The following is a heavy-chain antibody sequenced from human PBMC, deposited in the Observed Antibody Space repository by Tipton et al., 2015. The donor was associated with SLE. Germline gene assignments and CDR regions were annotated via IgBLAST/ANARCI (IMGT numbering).Heavy chain of an antibody. CDR3: ARANIGLASALDY. D-gene: IGHD3-16*01. J-gene: IGHJ4*02. Sequence: QSGPEVKKPGASVKVSCRASANTFSRYDVNWVRQATGQGLEWMGWMNPDSGDTDYAQKFQGRLTMTWNTSIGTAYMELNSLRSEDTVVYYCARANIGLASALDYWGQGTLVTVSS. V-gene: IGHV1-8*01. CDR2: MNPDSGDT. CDR1: ANTFSRYD.